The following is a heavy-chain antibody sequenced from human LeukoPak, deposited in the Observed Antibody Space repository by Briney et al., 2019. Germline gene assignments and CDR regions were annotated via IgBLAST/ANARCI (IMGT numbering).Heavy chain of an antibody. CDR1: GGSITNYY. V-gene: IGHV4-59*08. Sequence: SETLSLTCRVSGGSITNYYWSWLRQPPGKGLEWIAYVSYSGNTHYNPSLESRVTTSLDASKNQFSLTLISVTAADTAVYFCGRSPYYGTNSRGPFDVWGHGTLVTISS. J-gene: IGHJ3*01. CDR2: VSYSGNT. CDR3: GRSPYYGTNSRGPFDV. D-gene: IGHD3-3*01.